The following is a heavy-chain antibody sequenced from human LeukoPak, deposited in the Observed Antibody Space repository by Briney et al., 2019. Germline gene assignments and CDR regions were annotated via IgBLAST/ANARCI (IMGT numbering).Heavy chain of an antibody. CDR3: ARGLMGGYPHFDY. Sequence: GGSLRLSCAASGFTFSSYGMHWVRQAPGKGLEWVAVISYDGSNKYYADSVKGRFTISRDNAKNSVYLQMNSLRAEDTALYYCARGLMGGYPHFDYWGQGTLVTVSS. J-gene: IGHJ4*02. V-gene: IGHV3-30*03. CDR2: ISYDGSNK. D-gene: IGHD3-22*01. CDR1: GFTFSSYG.